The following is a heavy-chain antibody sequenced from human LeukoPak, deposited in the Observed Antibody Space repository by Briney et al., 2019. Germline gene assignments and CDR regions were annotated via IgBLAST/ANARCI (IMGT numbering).Heavy chain of an antibody. J-gene: IGHJ4*02. CDR3: VGHLYEGGANHAFDY. Sequence: GESLKISCKGSGYSFTNYWIGWVRQKPGKGLEYMCLIHPGDSDTRYSPSFQGQVTISVDKSISTAYLQWSSLKASDTAMYYCVGHLYEGGANHAFDYWGQGTLVTVSS. CDR1: GYSFTNYW. CDR2: IHPGDSDT. V-gene: IGHV5-51*01. D-gene: IGHD3-16*01.